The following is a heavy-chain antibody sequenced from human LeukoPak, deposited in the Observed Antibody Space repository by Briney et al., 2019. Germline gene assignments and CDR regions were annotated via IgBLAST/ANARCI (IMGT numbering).Heavy chain of an antibody. CDR3: ARDYYDSSGFGAFDI. Sequence: ASVKVSCKASGYTFTGYYMHWVRQAPGQGLEWMGWINPNSGGTNYAQKFQGRVTITRDTSISTAYMELSRLRSDDTAVYYCARDYYDSSGFGAFDIWGQGTMVTVSS. V-gene: IGHV1-2*02. CDR2: INPNSGGT. CDR1: GYTFTGYY. D-gene: IGHD3-22*01. J-gene: IGHJ3*02.